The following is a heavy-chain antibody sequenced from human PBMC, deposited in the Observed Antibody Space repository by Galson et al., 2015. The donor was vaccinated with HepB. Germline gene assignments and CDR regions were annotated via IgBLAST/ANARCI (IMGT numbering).Heavy chain of an antibody. J-gene: IGHJ5*02. CDR3: TTDVYYSTYWSWLDP. V-gene: IGHV3-15*01. Sequence: SLRLSCAASGSPFNNAWMTWVRQAPGRGLEWVGRIKSKTDGETTDYAAPVKGRFTISRDDSKNSLYLQMNSLKTEDTAVYYCTTDVYYSTYWSWLDPWGQGTLVTVSS. D-gene: IGHD2-8*02. CDR2: IKSKTDGETT. CDR1: GSPFNNAW.